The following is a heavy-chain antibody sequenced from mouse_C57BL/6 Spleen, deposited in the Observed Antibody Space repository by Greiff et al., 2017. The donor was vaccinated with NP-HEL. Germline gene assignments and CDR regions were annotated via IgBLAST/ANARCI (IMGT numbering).Heavy chain of an antibody. J-gene: IGHJ2*01. V-gene: IGHV1-15*01. CDR1: GYTFTDYE. CDR2: IDPETGGT. CDR3: TSSGTWDYFDY. Sequence: VQLQESGAELVRPGASVTLSCKASGYTFTDYEMHWVKQTPVHGLEWIGAIDPETGGTAYNQKFKGKAILTADKSSSTAYMELRSLTSEDSAVYYGTSSGTWDYFDYWGQGTTLTVSS. D-gene: IGHD3-2*02.